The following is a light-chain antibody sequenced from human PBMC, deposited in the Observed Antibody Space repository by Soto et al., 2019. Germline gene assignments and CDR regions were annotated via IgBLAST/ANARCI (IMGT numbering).Light chain of an antibody. CDR3: SSYTSSSTWV. V-gene: IGLV2-18*02. Sequence: QSVLTQPPSVSGSPGQSVTISCTGTSSDIGTYNRVSWYHQPPGTAPKLLIFEVSYRPSGVPDRFSGSKSGYTASLTISGLQTEDEGDYFCSSYTSSSTWVFGGGTKLTVL. J-gene: IGLJ3*02. CDR1: SSDIGTYNR. CDR2: EVS.